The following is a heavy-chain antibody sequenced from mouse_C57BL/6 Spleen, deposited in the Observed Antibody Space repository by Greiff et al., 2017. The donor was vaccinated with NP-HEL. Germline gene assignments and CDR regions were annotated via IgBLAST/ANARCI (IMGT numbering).Heavy chain of an antibody. J-gene: IGHJ1*03. Sequence: VHVKQSGPELVKPGASVKMSCKASGYTFTDYNMHWVKQSHGKSLEWIGYINPNNGGTSYNQKFKGKATLTVNKSSSTAYMELRSLTSEDSAVYYCARSLRGYVDVWGTGTTVTVSS. D-gene: IGHD3-2*02. CDR1: GYTFTDYN. CDR3: ARSLRGYVDV. CDR2: INPNNGGT. V-gene: IGHV1-22*01.